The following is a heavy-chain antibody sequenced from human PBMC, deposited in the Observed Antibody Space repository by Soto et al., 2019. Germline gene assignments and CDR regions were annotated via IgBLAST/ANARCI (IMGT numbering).Heavy chain of an antibody. CDR3: ARVSSSSWPNVGVVGYYYYGMDV. CDR1: GFTFSDYY. Sequence: QVQLVESGGGLVKPGGSLRLSCAASGFTFSDYYMSWIRQAPGKGLEWVSYISSSGSTIYYADSVKGRFTISRDNAKNSLYLQMNSLRAEDTAVYYCARVSSSSWPNVGVVGYYYYGMDVWGQGTTVTVSS. V-gene: IGHV3-11*01. J-gene: IGHJ6*02. D-gene: IGHD6-13*01. CDR2: ISSSGSTI.